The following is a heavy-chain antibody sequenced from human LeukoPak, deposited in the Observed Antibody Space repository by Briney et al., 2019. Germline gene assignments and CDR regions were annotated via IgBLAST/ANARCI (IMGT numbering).Heavy chain of an antibody. CDR2: ISAYNGNT. D-gene: IGHD3-3*01. J-gene: IGHJ6*02. CDR1: GYTFTSYG. CDR3: ARPLLDYDFWSGYYGYGMDV. Sequence: ASVKVSCKASGYTFTSYGISWVRQAPGQGVEWMGWISAYNGNTNYAQKLQGRVTMTTDTSTSTAYMELRSLRSDDTAVYYCARPLLDYDFWSGYYGYGMDVWGQGTTVTVSS. V-gene: IGHV1-18*01.